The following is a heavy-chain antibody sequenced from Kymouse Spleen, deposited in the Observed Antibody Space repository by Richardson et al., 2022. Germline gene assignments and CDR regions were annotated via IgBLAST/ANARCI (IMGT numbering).Heavy chain of an antibody. CDR1: GGSFSGYY. CDR2: INHSGST. V-gene: IGHV4-34*01. D-gene: IGHD1-7*01. J-gene: IGHJ4*02. CDR3: ARWELELGFDY. Sequence: QVQLQQWGAGLLKPSETLSLTCAVYGGSFSGYYWSWIRQPPGKGLEWIGEINHSGSTNYNPSLKSRVTISVDTSKNQFSLKLSSVTAADTAVYYCARWELELGFDYWGQGTLVTVSS.